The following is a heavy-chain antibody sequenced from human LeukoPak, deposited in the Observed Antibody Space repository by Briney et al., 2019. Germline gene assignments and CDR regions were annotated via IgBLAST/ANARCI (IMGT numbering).Heavy chain of an antibody. CDR1: GGSGSTSSFY. D-gene: IGHD6-19*01. CDR2: IHYSGRT. Sequence: SETLSLTCTISGGSGSTSSFYWSWIRQPPGKGLEWIGYIHYSGRTNYNPSLESRVSISVDTSKNQFSLNLSSVTAADTAVYYCAREAGRYGMDVWGQGTTVTVS. V-gene: IGHV4-61*01. CDR3: AREAGRYGMDV. J-gene: IGHJ6*02.